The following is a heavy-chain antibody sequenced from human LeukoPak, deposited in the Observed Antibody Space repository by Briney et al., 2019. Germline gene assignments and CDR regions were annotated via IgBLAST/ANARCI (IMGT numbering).Heavy chain of an antibody. CDR1: GFTFSNYW. D-gene: IGHD6-19*01. CDR3: SRDPSAVAGNFDY. Sequence: GGSLRLSCAASGFTFSNYWMHWVRQAPGKGLVWVSRMDSDGSITNYADSVKGRFTISRDNAKNTLFLQMNSLRAEDTAVYYCSRDPSAVAGNFDYWGQGTLVTVSS. V-gene: IGHV3-74*01. J-gene: IGHJ4*02. CDR2: MDSDGSIT.